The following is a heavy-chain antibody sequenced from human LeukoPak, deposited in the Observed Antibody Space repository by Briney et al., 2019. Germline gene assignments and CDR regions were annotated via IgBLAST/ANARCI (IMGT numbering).Heavy chain of an antibody. CDR2: IRYDGSNK. D-gene: IGHD3-22*01. Sequence: GGSLRLSCAASGFTFSSYGMHWVRQAPGKGLEWVAFIRYDGSNKYYADSVKGRFTISRDNSKNTLYLQMNSLRAEDAAVYYCAKDGGGYYPSYYYYMDVWGKGTTVTISS. J-gene: IGHJ6*03. V-gene: IGHV3-30*02. CDR1: GFTFSSYG. CDR3: AKDGGGYYPSYYYYMDV.